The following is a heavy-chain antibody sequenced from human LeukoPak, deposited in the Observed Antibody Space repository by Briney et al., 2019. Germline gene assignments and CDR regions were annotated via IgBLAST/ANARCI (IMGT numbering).Heavy chain of an antibody. D-gene: IGHD3-9*01. CDR1: GFTFSSYA. J-gene: IGHJ4*02. CDR3: ARGYDILTGYVGNYDY. V-gene: IGHV3-30*04. CDR2: ISYDGSNK. Sequence: GGSLRLSCAASGFTFSSYAMHWVRQAPGKRLEGVAVISYDGSNKYYADSVKGRFTISRDNSKNTLYLQMNSLRAEDTAVYYCARGYDILTGYVGNYDYWGQGTLVTVSS.